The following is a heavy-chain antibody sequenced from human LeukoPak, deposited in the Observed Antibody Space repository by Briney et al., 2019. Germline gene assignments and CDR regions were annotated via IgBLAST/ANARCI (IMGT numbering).Heavy chain of an antibody. CDR2: ISGSGGNT. CDR1: GFTFSGYA. Sequence: GGSLRLSCAASGFTFSGYAMSWVRLAPGKGPEWVSTISGSGGNTYYADSVKGRFTISRDNSKNTLFLQMNSLRAEDTAVYYCAKGSLGSWYFFDYWGQGTLVTVSS. V-gene: IGHV3-23*01. D-gene: IGHD6-13*01. J-gene: IGHJ4*02. CDR3: AKGSLGSWYFFDY.